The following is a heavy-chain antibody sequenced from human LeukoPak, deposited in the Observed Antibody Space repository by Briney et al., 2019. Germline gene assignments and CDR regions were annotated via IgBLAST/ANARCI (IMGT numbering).Heavy chain of an antibody. D-gene: IGHD7-27*01. Sequence: GASVKVSCKASGGTLNNYAVNWVRQATGQRPEWMGWMSPNSGDTGYAQKFQDRVTMTRNTSISTAYMELSSLRSDDTAVYYCARGPPNWGYDYWGPGTLVTVSS. V-gene: IGHV1-8*02. J-gene: IGHJ4*02. CDR1: GGTLNNYA. CDR3: ARGPPNWGYDY. CDR2: MSPNSGDT.